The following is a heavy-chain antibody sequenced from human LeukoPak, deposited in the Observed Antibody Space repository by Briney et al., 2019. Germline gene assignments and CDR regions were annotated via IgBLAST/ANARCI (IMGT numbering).Heavy chain of an antibody. Sequence: GGSLRLSCAASGFTFSNAWMTWVRQAPGKGLEWVGRVKSKTDGGTTNYAAPVKGRFTISRDDSKNTVFLQMDSLKSEDTAVYFCYASGRGPWGQGTLVTVSS. CDR1: GFTFSNAW. CDR2: VKSKTDGGTT. J-gene: IGHJ5*02. CDR3: YASGRGP. D-gene: IGHD3-10*01. V-gene: IGHV3-15*01.